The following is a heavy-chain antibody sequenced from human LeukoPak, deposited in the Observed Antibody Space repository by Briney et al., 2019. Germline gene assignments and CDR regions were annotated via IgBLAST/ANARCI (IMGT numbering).Heavy chain of an antibody. J-gene: IGHJ5*02. V-gene: IGHV4-4*07. D-gene: IGHD6-13*01. CDR2: IYTSGST. Sequence: SETLSLTCAVYGGSFSGYYWSWIRQPAGKGLEWIGRIYTSGSTNYNPSLKSRVTMSVDTSKNQFSLKLSSVTAADTAVYYCARESGEYSSSWYPVNWFDPWGQGTLVTVSS. CDR1: GGSFSGYY. CDR3: ARESGEYSSSWYPVNWFDP.